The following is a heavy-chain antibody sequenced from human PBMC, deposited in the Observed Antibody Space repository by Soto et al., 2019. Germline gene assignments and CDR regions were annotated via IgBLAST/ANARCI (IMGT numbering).Heavy chain of an antibody. J-gene: IGHJ6*02. CDR1: GGSISDAY. Sequence: QMQLQESGPGLVKPSETLSLTCTVSGGSISDAYWSWIRQPPGKGLEWIGHISHSGSTNYNPSLKSRVTISVDTSKRQFSLKLSSVTAADTAVYYCAREARGVISGMDVWGQGTTVTVSS. D-gene: IGHD3-10*01. CDR2: ISHSGST. V-gene: IGHV4-59*01. CDR3: AREARGVISGMDV.